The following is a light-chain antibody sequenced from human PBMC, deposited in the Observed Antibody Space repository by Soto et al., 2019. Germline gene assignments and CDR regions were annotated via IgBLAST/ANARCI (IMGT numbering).Light chain of an antibody. Sequence: DIQMTQSPSTLCASVGDRVTTTCRASQSISSWLAWYQQKPGKAPKLLIYKASSLESGVPSRFSGSGSGTEFTLTISSLQPDDFATYYCQQYNSYSFGPGTKVDIK. CDR1: QSISSW. CDR3: QQYNSYS. CDR2: KAS. V-gene: IGKV1-5*03. J-gene: IGKJ3*01.